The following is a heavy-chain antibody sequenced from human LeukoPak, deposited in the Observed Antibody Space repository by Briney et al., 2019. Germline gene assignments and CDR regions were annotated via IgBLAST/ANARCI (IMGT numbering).Heavy chain of an antibody. Sequence: PGGSLRLSCAASGVSFSSYAMSWVRQAPGKGLDWVSALSGSGAGTYYADSVKGRFTISRDNSKNTLYLQMNSLRAEDTALYYCAKDVVGATRGFYFDYWGQGTLVTVSS. J-gene: IGHJ4*02. CDR3: AKDVVGATRGFYFDY. V-gene: IGHV3-23*01. CDR1: GVSFSSYA. D-gene: IGHD1-26*01. CDR2: LSGSGAGT.